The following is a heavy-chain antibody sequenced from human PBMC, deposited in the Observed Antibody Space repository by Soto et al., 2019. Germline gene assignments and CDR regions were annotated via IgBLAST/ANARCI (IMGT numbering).Heavy chain of an antibody. Sequence: GGSLRLSCAASGFTFSSYAMSWVRQAPGNGLEWVSTISGSGGNTYYADSVKGRFTISRDNSKNTLYLQMNSLRAEDTAVYYCAKVASSSFHGMDVWGQGTTVTVSS. CDR2: ISGSGGNT. J-gene: IGHJ6*02. CDR3: AKVASSSFHGMDV. CDR1: GFTFSSYA. V-gene: IGHV3-23*01. D-gene: IGHD6-13*01.